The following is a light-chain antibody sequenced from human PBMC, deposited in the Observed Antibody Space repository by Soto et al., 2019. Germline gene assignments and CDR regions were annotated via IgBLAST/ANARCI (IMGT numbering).Light chain of an antibody. J-gene: IGKJ5*01. CDR1: RSISSY. CDR2: GAS. Sequence: DIQMTQSPSTLSASVGDRVTITCRASRSISSYLNWYQQKPGKAPKLLIYGASTLQGGVPSRFSGSGSGTDFTLTISSLQPEDFATYYCQQSYTTSITFGQGTRLEIK. V-gene: IGKV1-39*01. CDR3: QQSYTTSIT.